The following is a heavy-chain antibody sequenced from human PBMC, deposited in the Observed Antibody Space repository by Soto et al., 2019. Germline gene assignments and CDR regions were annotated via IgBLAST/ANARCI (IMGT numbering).Heavy chain of an antibody. J-gene: IGHJ3*02. CDR2: INHSGST. Sequence: SETLSLTCAVYGGSFSGYYWSWIRQPPGKGLEWIGEINHSGSTNYNPSLKSRVTISVDTSKNQFSLKLSSVTAADTAVYYCARLLDFWDAFDIWGQGTMVTVSS. CDR3: ARLLDFWDAFDI. D-gene: IGHD3-3*01. V-gene: IGHV4-34*01. CDR1: GGSFSGYY.